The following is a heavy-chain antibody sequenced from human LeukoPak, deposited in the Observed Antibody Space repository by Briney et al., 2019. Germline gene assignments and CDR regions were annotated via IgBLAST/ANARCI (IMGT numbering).Heavy chain of an antibody. J-gene: IGHJ4*01. D-gene: IGHD6-13*01. CDR1: GYTFTGYY. V-gene: IGHV1-2*02. CDR2: INPNSGGT. Sequence: ASVKVSCKASGYTFTGYYMHWVRQAPGQGLEWMGWINPNSGGTNYAQKFQGRVTITADESTSTAYMELSSLRSEDTAVYYCARDHGVAAAGTSQVQFWGQGTLVTVSS. CDR3: ARDHGVAAAGTSQVQF.